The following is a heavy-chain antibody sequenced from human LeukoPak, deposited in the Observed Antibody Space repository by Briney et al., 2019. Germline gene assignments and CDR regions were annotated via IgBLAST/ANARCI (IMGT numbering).Heavy chain of an antibody. CDR3: ARWAVGATFDY. Sequence: SETLSLTCTVSGYSISSGYYWGWIRQPPGKGLEWIGSIHHSGSTYYNPSLKSRVTISVDTSKNQFSLKLSSVTAADTAVYYCARWAVGATFDYWGQGTLVTVPS. CDR1: GYSISSGYY. V-gene: IGHV4-38-2*02. CDR2: IHHSGST. D-gene: IGHD1-26*01. J-gene: IGHJ4*02.